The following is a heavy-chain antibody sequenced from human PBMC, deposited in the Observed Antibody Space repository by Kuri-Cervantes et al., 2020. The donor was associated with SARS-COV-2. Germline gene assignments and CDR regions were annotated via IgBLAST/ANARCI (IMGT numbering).Heavy chain of an antibody. Sequence: GESLKISCAASGFTFSDYYMNWVRQAPGKGLEWVSSISSSSTIYYADSVKGRFTISRDNAKNSLYLQMNSLRAEDTAVYYCARIPGYSSGWLAFDIWGQGTMVTVSS. CDR3: ARIPGYSSGWLAFDI. D-gene: IGHD6-19*01. CDR2: ISSSSTI. J-gene: IGHJ3*02. V-gene: IGHV3-69-1*01. CDR1: GFTFSDYY.